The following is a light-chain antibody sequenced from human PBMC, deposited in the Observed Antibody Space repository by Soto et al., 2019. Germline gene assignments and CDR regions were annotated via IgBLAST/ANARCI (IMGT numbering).Light chain of an antibody. Sequence: IVMTQSPATLSLSPGEKATLSCRASQSISNNFAWFQQKPGQVPRLLIYGASNRATGVPARFSGSGSGTEFTPTIISLQPDDFATYYCLQYNGYYRTFGQGTKVDIK. J-gene: IGKJ1*01. CDR1: QSISNN. V-gene: IGKV3-15*01. CDR3: LQYNGYYRT. CDR2: GAS.